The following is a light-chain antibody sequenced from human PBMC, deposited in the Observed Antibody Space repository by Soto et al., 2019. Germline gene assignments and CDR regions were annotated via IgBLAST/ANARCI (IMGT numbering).Light chain of an antibody. Sequence: EVLLTQSPATLSLSPGERATFSFRASQNVNNFLAWYQQKPGQAPRLLIYDASNRATGIPARFSGSGSGTDFTLTISSLESEDFAIYYCQQRSNWPTFGQGTRLEI. CDR1: QNVNNF. CDR3: QQRSNWPT. CDR2: DAS. V-gene: IGKV3-11*01. J-gene: IGKJ5*01.